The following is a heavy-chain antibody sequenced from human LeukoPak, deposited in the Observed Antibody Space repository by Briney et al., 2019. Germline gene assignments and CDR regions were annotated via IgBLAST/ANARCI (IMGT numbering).Heavy chain of an antibody. J-gene: IGHJ4*02. CDR1: GGSISSYY. D-gene: IGHD6-13*01. CDR2: IYTSGST. V-gene: IGHV4-4*07. CDR3: ARGSSGYSSSWAFDY. Sequence: SETLSLTCTVSGGSISSYYWSWIRQPAGKGLEWIGRIYTSGSTNYNPSLKSRVTISVDTSKNQFSLKLSSVTAADTAVYYCARGSSGYSSSWAFDYWGQGTLVTVSS.